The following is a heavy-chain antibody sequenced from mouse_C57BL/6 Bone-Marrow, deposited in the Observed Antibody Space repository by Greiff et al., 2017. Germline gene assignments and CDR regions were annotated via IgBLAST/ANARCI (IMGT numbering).Heavy chain of an antibody. CDR1: GFNIKDDY. Sequence: VQLKQSGAELVRPGASVKLSCTASGFNIKDDYIHWVKQRPEQGLEWIGWIDPEIGDPEYASKFQGKATITSDPSSNTAYLQLSSLTSEVTAVYYCSSFDGNYFDFCGQGTPLTVAS. D-gene: IGHD2-3*01. J-gene: IGHJ2*01. CDR3: SSFDGNYFDF. V-gene: IGHV14-4*01. CDR2: IDPEIGDP.